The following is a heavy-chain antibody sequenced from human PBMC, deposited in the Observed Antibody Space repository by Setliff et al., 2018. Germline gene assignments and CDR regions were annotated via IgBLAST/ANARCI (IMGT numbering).Heavy chain of an antibody. V-gene: IGHV4-61*02. D-gene: IGHD1-1*01. Sequence: KASETLSLTCTVSGGSISSGSYYWSWIRQPAGKGLEWVGRLHTSGSTNYNPSLKSRVNMSIDTSKNQFSLKLGSATAADTAVYYCARDMGQPYYFESWGLGTLVTVSS. CDR3: ARDMGQPYYFES. J-gene: IGHJ4*02. CDR1: GGSISSGSYY. CDR2: LHTSGST.